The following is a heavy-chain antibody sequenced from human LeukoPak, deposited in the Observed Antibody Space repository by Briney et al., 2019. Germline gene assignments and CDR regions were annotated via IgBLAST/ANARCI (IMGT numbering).Heavy chain of an antibody. CDR3: AREGTITMVRGVMRDRFDP. CDR2: INHSGST. V-gene: IGHV4-34*01. Sequence: SSETLSLTCAVYGGSFSGYYWSWIRQPPGKGLEWIGEINHSGSTNYNPSLKSRVTISVDTSKNQFSLKLSSVTAADTAVYYCAREGTITMVRGVMRDRFDPWGQGTLVTVSS. D-gene: IGHD3-10*01. CDR1: GGSFSGYY. J-gene: IGHJ5*02.